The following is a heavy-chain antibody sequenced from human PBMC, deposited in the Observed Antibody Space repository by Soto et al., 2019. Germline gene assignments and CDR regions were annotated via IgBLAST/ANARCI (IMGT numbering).Heavy chain of an antibody. D-gene: IGHD3-10*01. J-gene: IGHJ6*02. Sequence: SETLSLTCTVSGGSISSYYWSWIRQPPGKGLEWIGYIYYSGSTNYNPSLKSRVTISVDRSKNQFSLKLSSVTAADTAVYYCARGFMARGLGDYYYGMDVWGQGTTVT. CDR2: IYYSGST. V-gene: IGHV4-59*12. CDR1: GGSISSYY. CDR3: ARGFMARGLGDYYYGMDV.